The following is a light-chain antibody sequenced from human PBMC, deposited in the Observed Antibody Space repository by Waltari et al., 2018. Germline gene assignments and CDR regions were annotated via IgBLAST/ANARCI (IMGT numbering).Light chain of an antibody. V-gene: IGLV2-23*01. CDR3: CSYAGSSTYV. J-gene: IGLJ1*01. CDR2: AGS. CDR1: SSDVGNYNL. Sequence: QSALTQHASVSGSPGQSITISCTGTSSDVGNYNLVSWYQQHPGNAPKLMISAGSKRPSGVSNRFSGSKSGNTASLTISGLQAEDEADYYCCSYAGSSTYVFGTGTKVTVL.